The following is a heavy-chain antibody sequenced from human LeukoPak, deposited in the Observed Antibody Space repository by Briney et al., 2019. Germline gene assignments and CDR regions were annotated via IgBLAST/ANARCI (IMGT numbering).Heavy chain of an antibody. CDR1: GYTFTGYY. CDR3: AREYSGYDHSPVDP. J-gene: IGHJ5*02. Sequence: GASVKVSCKASGYTFTGYYMHWVRQAPGQGLEWMGWINPNSGGTKYAQNFQGRVTMTRDTSISTAYMELSSLRSDDTAVYYCAREYSGYDHSPVDPWGQGTQVTVSS. V-gene: IGHV1-2*02. D-gene: IGHD5-12*01. CDR2: INPNSGGT.